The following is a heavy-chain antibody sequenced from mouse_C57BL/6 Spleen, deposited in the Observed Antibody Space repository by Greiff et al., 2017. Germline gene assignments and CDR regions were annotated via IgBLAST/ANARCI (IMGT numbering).Heavy chain of an antibody. CDR3: AKLGRYFDV. Sequence: VQLQQSGPVLVKPGASVTMSCKASGYTFTDYYLNWVKQSHGKSLEWIGVINPYNGGTSYNQKFKGKATLTVDKSSSTAYMELNSLTSEDSAVYYCAKLGRYFDVWGTGTTVTVSS. CDR1: GYTFTDYY. D-gene: IGHD4-1*01. CDR2: INPYNGGT. V-gene: IGHV1-19*01. J-gene: IGHJ1*03.